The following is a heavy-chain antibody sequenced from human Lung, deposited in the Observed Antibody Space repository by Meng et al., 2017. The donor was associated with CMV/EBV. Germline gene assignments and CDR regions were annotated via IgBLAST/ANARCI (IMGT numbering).Heavy chain of an antibody. V-gene: IGHV1-69*04. CDR1: GGTFSSYT. CDR3: ARDGGLELRQSYYYYYGMDV. Sequence: SSVKVSCKASGGTFSSYTISWVRQAPGQGLEWMGRIIPILGIANYTQKFQGRVTLTADNSTSTAYMELSSLRSEDTAVYYCARDGGLELRQSYYYYYGMDVWGQGTTVTVSS. CDR2: IIPILGIA. D-gene: IGHD1-7*01. J-gene: IGHJ6*02.